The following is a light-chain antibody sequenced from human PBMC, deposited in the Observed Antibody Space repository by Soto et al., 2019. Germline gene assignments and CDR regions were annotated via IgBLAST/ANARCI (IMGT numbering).Light chain of an antibody. CDR3: QQNYITLYT. CDR1: HSISNF. Sequence: DIQMTQSPSLSVSVGDKVTITCRASHSISNFLNWYQQKPGKAPKLLIYASFNLQSGVPSRFSGSGSGTDLTLTISSLQPEDFATYYCQQNYITLYTFGQGTKLEIK. CDR2: ASF. J-gene: IGKJ2*01. V-gene: IGKV1-39*01.